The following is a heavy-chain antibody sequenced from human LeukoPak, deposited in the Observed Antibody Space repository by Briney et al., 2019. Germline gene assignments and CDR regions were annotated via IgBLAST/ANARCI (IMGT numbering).Heavy chain of an antibody. Sequence: SETLSLTCTVSGGSISSYYWSWIRQPPGKGLEWIGYIYYSGSTNYNPSLKSRVTISVDTSKNQFSLKLSSVTAADTAVYYCARAIPYYDFWSGYYSVGSYFDYWGQGTLVTVSS. D-gene: IGHD3-3*01. CDR3: ARAIPYYDFWSGYYSVGSYFDY. V-gene: IGHV4-59*12. CDR2: IYYSGST. J-gene: IGHJ4*02. CDR1: GGSISSYY.